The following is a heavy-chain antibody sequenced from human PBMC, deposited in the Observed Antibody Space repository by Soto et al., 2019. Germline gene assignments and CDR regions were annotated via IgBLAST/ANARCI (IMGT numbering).Heavy chain of an antibody. J-gene: IGHJ4*02. CDR3: ARGGTFAYDTSGYSVY. Sequence: QVHLVQSGAEVKKPGASVKVSCKTSGYTFSAYYMHWVRQAPGQGLEWMGWINPKSGGTLYAQKFQGRVTMTRDTSISTACMELSRLRSDDTAVYYCARGGTFAYDTSGYSVYWGQGTLVTVSS. CDR2: INPKSGGT. V-gene: IGHV1-2*02. CDR1: GYTFSAYY. D-gene: IGHD3-22*01.